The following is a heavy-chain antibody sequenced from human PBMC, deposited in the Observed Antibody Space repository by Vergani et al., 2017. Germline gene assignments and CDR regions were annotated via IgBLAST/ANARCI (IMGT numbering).Heavy chain of an antibody. V-gene: IGHV3-48*03. CDR2: ISSSGSTI. Sequence: EVQLVESGGGLVQPGGSLRLSCAASGFTFSSYEMNWVRQAPGKGLEWVSYISSSGSTIYYADSVKGRFTISRDNAKNSLYLQMNSLRAEDTAVYYCARQNWNDVGYFDYWGQGTLVTVSS. D-gene: IGHD1-1*01. CDR1: GFTFSSYE. CDR3: ARQNWNDVGYFDY. J-gene: IGHJ4*02.